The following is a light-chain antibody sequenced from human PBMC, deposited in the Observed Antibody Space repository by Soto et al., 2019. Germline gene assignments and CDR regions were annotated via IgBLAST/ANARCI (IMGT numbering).Light chain of an antibody. Sequence: DIQMTQSPSTLSASVGDRVTITCRASQSISRWLAWYQQKPGKAPNLLIFDASCLVSGVPSRFCGSGSGTEFTLTVSILQPDDFATYFCEQYNSAWACGQGTKVEIK. CDR3: EQYNSAWA. V-gene: IGKV1-5*01. CDR1: QSISRW. CDR2: DAS. J-gene: IGKJ1*01.